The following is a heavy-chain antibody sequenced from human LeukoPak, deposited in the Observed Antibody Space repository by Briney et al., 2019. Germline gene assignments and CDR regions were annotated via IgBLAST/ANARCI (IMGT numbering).Heavy chain of an antibody. D-gene: IGHD7-27*01. V-gene: IGHV4-31*03. CDR2: GYFRGNT. Sequence: SETLSLTCTVSGGSISSGAYYWSWIRQVPGKGLEWIGYGYFRGNTFYNPSLKGRVTISVDTSNNHFSLQLNSVTAADTAVYYCARVVWGGDFHYSLDVWGKGTTVIVSS. CDR3: ARVVWGGDFHYSLDV. CDR1: GGSISSGAYY. J-gene: IGHJ6*03.